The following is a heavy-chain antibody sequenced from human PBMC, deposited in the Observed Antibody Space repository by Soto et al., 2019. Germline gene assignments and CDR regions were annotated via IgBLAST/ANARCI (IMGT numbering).Heavy chain of an antibody. CDR3: AKVVVDCSGGSCYHNWFDP. Sequence: GGSLRLSCASSGFTFSSYGMHWVRQAPGKGLEWVAVISYDGSNKYYADSVKGRFTISRDNSKNTLYLQMNSLRAEDTAVYYCAKVVVDCSGGSCYHNWFDPWGQGTLVTVSS. V-gene: IGHV3-30*18. CDR1: GFTFSSYG. D-gene: IGHD2-15*01. CDR2: ISYDGSNK. J-gene: IGHJ5*02.